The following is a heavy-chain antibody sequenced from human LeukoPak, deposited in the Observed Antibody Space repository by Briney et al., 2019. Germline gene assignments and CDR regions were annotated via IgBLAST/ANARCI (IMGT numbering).Heavy chain of an antibody. J-gene: IGHJ5*02. D-gene: IGHD1-14*01. V-gene: IGHV4-61*02. CDR3: ARAISLLNWFDP. Sequence: PSQTLSLTCTVSGGSISSGSYSWSWIRQPAGKGLEWIGRIYTSGSTNYNPSLKSRVTISVDTSKNQSSLKLSSVTAADTAVYYCARAISLLNWFDPWGQGTLVTVSS. CDR1: GGSISSGSYS. CDR2: IYTSGST.